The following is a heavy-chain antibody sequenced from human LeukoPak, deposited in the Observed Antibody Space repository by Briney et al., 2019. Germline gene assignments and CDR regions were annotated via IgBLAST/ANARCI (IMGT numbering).Heavy chain of an antibody. CDR1: GGTFSSYA. J-gene: IGHJ3*02. CDR2: IIPIFGTA. D-gene: IGHD2-2*01. CDR3: ARDHPIVVVPAAMIFGAFDI. Sequence: SVKVSCKAPGGTFSSYAISWVRQAPGQGLEWMGGIIPIFGTANYAQKFQGRVTITADESTSTAYMELSSLRSEDTAVHYCARDHPIVVVPAAMIFGAFDIWGQGTMVTVSS. V-gene: IGHV1-69*13.